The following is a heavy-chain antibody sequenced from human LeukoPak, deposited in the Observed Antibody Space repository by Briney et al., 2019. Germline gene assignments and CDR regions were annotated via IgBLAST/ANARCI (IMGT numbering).Heavy chain of an antibody. CDR1: GFAFSNAW. CDR3: TKDDPHNRS. V-gene: IGHV3-15*01. D-gene: IGHD2-21*01. J-gene: IGHJ4*02. CDR2: IKSKTNGGTT. Sequence: GGSLRLSCAASGFAFSNAWMSWVRQAPGKGLEWVGRIKSKTNGGTTDYAAPVKGRFAISRDDSKNTLYLQMNSLKTEDTAVYYCTKDDPHNRSWGQGTLVTVSS.